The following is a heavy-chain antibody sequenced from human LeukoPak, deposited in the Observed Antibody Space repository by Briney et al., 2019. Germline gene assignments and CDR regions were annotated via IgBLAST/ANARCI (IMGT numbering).Heavy chain of an antibody. D-gene: IGHD2-8*01. CDR3: ARAFRMYALHNWFDP. J-gene: IGHJ5*02. CDR2: IYYSGST. CDR1: GGSISSYY. V-gene: IGHV4-59*01. Sequence: SETLSLTCTVSGGSISSYYWSWIRQPPGKGLEWTGYIYYSGSTNYNPSLRSRVTISVDTSKNQFALKLSSVTAADTAVYYCARAFRMYALHNWFDPWGQGTLVTVSS.